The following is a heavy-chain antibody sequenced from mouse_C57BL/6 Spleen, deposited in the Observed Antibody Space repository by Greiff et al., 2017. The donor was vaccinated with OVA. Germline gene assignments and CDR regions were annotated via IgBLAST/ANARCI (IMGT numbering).Heavy chain of an antibody. D-gene: IGHD2-5*01. Sequence: VKLVESGAELVKPGASVKLSCKASGYTFTEYTIHWVKQRSGQGLEWIGWFYPGSGSIKYNEKFKDKATLTADKSSSTVYMELSRLTSEDSAVYFCARHEESYYSNPYYFDYWGQGTTLTVSS. CDR3: ARHEESYYSNPYYFDY. J-gene: IGHJ2*01. V-gene: IGHV1-62-2*01. CDR1: GYTFTEYT. CDR2: FYPGSGSI.